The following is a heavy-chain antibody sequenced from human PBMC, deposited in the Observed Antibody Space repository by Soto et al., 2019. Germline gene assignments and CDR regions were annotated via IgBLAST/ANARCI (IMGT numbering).Heavy chain of an antibody. CDR3: ARTSYCSSTSCYVFDY. J-gene: IGHJ4*02. V-gene: IGHV4-39*01. CDR2: IYYSGST. CDR1: GGSISSSSYY. Sequence: QLQLQESGPGLVKPSETLSLTCTVSGGSISSSSYYWGWIRQPPGKGLEWIGSIYYSGSTYYNPSLKSRVNISVDTSKNQFSLKLSSVTAADTAVYYCARTSYCSSTSCYVFDYWGQGTLVTVSS. D-gene: IGHD2-2*01.